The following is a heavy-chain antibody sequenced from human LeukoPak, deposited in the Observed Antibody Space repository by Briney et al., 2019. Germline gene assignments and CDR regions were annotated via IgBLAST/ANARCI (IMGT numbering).Heavy chain of an antibody. CDR2: TYYIGTT. J-gene: IGHJ4*02. CDR1: DGSMSGYY. CDR3: ARHKSAYGDYHAL. V-gene: IGHV4-59*08. D-gene: IGHD4-17*01. Sequence: PSETLSLTCTVSDGSMSGYYWSWIRQPPGKGLEWIGYTYYIGTTNYNPSLKRRVTISEDMSMNQFSLKLSSVTAADTAVYYCARHKSAYGDYHALWGQGTLVTVPS.